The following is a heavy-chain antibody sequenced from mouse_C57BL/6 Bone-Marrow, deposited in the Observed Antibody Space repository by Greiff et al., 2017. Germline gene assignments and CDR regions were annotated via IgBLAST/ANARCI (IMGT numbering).Heavy chain of an antibody. Sequence: VQLQQSGAELVRPGFSVKMSCKTSGYTFTSYGINWVKQRPGQGLEWIGDIYIGNGYTEYNEKFKGKATLTSDTPSSTAYMQLSSLTSEDSAIYFCARSNYYGSSSDFDYWGRGTTLTVSS. CDR3: ARSNYYGSSSDFDY. D-gene: IGHD1-1*01. J-gene: IGHJ2*01. V-gene: IGHV1-58*01. CDR1: GYTFTSYG. CDR2: IYIGNGYT.